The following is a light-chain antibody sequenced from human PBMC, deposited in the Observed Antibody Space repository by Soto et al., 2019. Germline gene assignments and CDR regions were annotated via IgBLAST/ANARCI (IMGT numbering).Light chain of an antibody. CDR2: AAS. V-gene: IGKV1-39*01. CDR3: QQSFSTPRT. J-gene: IGKJ1*01. Sequence: DIQMTQSPTSLSASVGDGVTITCRASQSISSYLNWYQQKPGQAPKFLIYAASYLQSGVPSRFSGSGSGTNFTLTISNLQPEDFATYSCQQSFSTPRTFGQGTKVDIK. CDR1: QSISSY.